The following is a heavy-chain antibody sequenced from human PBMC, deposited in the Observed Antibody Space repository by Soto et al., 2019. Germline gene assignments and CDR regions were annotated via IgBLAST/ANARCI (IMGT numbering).Heavy chain of an antibody. V-gene: IGHV1-8*01. D-gene: IGHD6-13*01. CDR3: AGEQQARGLDP. J-gene: IGHJ5*02. CDR1: GYTFTSYD. Sequence: QVQLVQSGAEVKKPGASVKVSCKASGYTFTSYDINWVRQATGQGLEWMGWMNPNSGNTGYAQKFQGRVTMTRNTSISTAYMERTSLSSEDTAGYYCAGEQQARGLDPWGQGTQVTGSS. CDR2: MNPNSGNT.